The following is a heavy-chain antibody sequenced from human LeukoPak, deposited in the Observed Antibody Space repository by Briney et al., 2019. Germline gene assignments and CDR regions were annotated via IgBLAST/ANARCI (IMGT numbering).Heavy chain of an antibody. CDR3: ARDLGSYDY. Sequence: SQTLSLTCAISGDSVSSNIAAWTWIRQSPSRGLEWLGRTYYRSTWYNEYALSVKSRVSINADTSKNQFSLQLNSVTPEHTGVYYCARDLGSYDYWGQGTLVTVSS. CDR2: TYYRSTWYN. CDR1: GDSVSSNIAA. D-gene: IGHD3-10*01. J-gene: IGHJ4*02. V-gene: IGHV6-1*01.